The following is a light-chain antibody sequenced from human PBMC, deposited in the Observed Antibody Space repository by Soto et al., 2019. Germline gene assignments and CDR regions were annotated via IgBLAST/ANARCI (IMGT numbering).Light chain of an antibody. CDR1: TGAVTSGHY. CDR2: DTS. V-gene: IGLV7-46*01. J-gene: IGLJ2*01. CDR3: LLSYSGAQAV. Sequence: QAVVTQEPSLTVSPGGTVTLTCGSSTGAVTSGHYPYWFQQKPGQAPRTLIYDTSNKHSWTPARFSGSLLGGKAALTLSGAQPEDEAEYYCLLSYSGAQAVFGGGIKVTVL.